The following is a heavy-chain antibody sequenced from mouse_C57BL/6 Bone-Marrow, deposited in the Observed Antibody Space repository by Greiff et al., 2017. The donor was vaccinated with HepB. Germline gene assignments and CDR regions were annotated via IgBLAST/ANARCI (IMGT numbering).Heavy chain of an antibody. CDR3: AREGIYDGYLYYFDY. Sequence: EVQVVESGGGLVKPGGSLKLSCAASGFTFSDYGMHWVRQAPEKGLEWVAYISSGSSTIYYADTVKGRFTISRDNAKNTLFLQMTSLRSEDTAMYYCAREGIYDGYLYYFDYWGQGTTLTVSS. CDR2: ISSGSSTI. D-gene: IGHD2-3*01. J-gene: IGHJ2*01. CDR1: GFTFSDYG. V-gene: IGHV5-17*01.